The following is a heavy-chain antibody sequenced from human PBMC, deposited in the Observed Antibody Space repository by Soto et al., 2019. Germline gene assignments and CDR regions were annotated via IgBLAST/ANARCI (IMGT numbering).Heavy chain of an antibody. CDR1: GYNFASHW. V-gene: IGHV5-51*01. CDR2: ILPGDSYT. J-gene: IGHJ4*02. D-gene: IGHD1-26*01. CDR3: ATLAGTGSYRDLYFDN. Sequence: GESLKIACKGSGYNFASHWIGWVRQMPGKGLEWMGIILPGDSYTTYSPSFQGQVTVSADQSISTVYLQWSSLKASDTAMYYCATLAGTGSYRDLYFDNWGQGTPVTVSS.